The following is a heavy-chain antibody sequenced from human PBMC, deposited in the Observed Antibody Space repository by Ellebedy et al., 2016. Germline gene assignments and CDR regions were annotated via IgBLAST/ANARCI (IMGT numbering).Heavy chain of an antibody. CDR3: ARDSYDLHAFDI. D-gene: IGHD2-21*01. J-gene: IGHJ3*02. CDR2: IWYDGSNK. Sequence: GGSLRLXCAASGFTFSSYGMHWVRQAPGKGLEWVAVIWYDGSNKYYADSVKGRFTISRDNSKNTLYLQMNSLRAEDTAVYYCARDSYDLHAFDIWGQGTMVTVSS. CDR1: GFTFSSYG. V-gene: IGHV3-33*08.